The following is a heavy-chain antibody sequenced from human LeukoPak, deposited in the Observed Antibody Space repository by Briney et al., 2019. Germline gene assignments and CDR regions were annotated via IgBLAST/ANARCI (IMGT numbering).Heavy chain of an antibody. CDR2: IYTSGST. CDR3: ARDLGIAARGGFDP. V-gene: IGHV4-61*02. J-gene: IGHJ5*02. D-gene: IGHD6-6*01. CDR1: GGSISSGSYY. Sequence: SQTLSLTCTVSGGSISSGSYYWSWIRQPAGKGLEWIGRIYTSGSTNYNPSLKSRVTISVDTSKNQFSLKLSSVTAADTAVYYCARDLGIAARGGFDPWGQGTLVTVSS.